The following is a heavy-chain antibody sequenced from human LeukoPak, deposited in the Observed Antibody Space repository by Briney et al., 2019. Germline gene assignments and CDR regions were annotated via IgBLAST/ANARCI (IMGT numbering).Heavy chain of an antibody. V-gene: IGHV4-39*01. CDR2: IYYSGST. CDR3: ARGPYCSSTSCHKVTGNWFDP. CDR1: GGSISSSSYY. D-gene: IGHD2-2*01. Sequence: SETLSLTCTVSGGSISSSSYYWGWIRQPPGKGLEWIGSIYYSGSTYYNPSLKSRVTISVDTSKNQFSLKLSSVTAADTAVYYCARGPYCSSTSCHKVTGNWFDPWGQGTLVTVSS. J-gene: IGHJ5*02.